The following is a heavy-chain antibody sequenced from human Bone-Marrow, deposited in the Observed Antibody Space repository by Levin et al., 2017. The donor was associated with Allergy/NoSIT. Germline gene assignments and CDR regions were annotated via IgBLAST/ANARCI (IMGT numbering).Heavy chain of an antibody. Sequence: ASVKVSCKASGYSFTHYAINWVRQAPGQGLEWMGWINIHTGNPTYVQAFTGRFVFSFDTSVSTAYLQISSLKAEDTAVYYCARELPYFSASWSSRPPLDAFDIWGRGTRVTVSS. CDR3: ARELPYFSASWSSRPPLDAFDI. CDR1: GYSFTHYA. J-gene: IGHJ3*02. CDR2: INIHTGNP. V-gene: IGHV7-4-1*02. D-gene: IGHD2/OR15-2a*01.